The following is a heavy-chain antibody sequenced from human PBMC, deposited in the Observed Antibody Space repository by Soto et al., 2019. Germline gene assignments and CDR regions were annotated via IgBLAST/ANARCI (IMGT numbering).Heavy chain of an antibody. Sequence: AGSLRLSCAASGFTFSSYGMSWVRQAPGKGLEWVSGISGSGASTYYADSVKGRFIISRDNSKNTLYLQMNSLRAEDTAVYYCAKDRGEGAVAVPYYFDYWGQGTLVTVSS. CDR1: GFTFSSYG. D-gene: IGHD6-19*01. V-gene: IGHV3-23*01. CDR2: ISGSGAST. J-gene: IGHJ4*02. CDR3: AKDRGEGAVAVPYYFDY.